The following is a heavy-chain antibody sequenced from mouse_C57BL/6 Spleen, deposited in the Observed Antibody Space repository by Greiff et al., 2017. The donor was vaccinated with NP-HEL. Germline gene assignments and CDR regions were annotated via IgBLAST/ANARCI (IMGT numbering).Heavy chain of an antibody. Sequence: EVQLQPSGPELVKPGASVKISCKASGYTFTDYYMNWVNQSHGKSLEWIGDLNPNIGGTSSNQKFKGQATLTVDKSASTAYMQLRSLISDDSAVYYSARRPFYYDYPWFAYWGQGTLVTVSA. CDR3: ARRPFYYDYPWFAY. CDR2: LNPNIGGT. V-gene: IGHV1-26*01. J-gene: IGHJ3*01. CDR1: GYTFTDYY. D-gene: IGHD2-4*01.